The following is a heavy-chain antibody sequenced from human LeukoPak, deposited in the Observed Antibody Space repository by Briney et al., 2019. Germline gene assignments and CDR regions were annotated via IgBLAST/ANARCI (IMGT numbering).Heavy chain of an antibody. CDR1: GYTFTSYG. D-gene: IGHD3-3*01. J-gene: IGHJ3*02. CDR3: ARAFVRFLEWSYDAFDI. V-gene: IGHV1-46*01. CDR2: INPSGGST. Sequence: ASVKVSCKASGYTFTSYGISWVRQAPGQGLEWMGIINPSGGSTSYAQKFQGRVTMTRDTSTSTVYMELSSLRSEDTAVYYCARAFVRFLEWSYDAFDIWGQGTMVTVSS.